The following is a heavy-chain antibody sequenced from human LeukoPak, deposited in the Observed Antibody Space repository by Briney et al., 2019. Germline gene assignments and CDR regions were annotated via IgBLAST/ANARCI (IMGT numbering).Heavy chain of an antibody. D-gene: IGHD2-2*01. CDR2: ISGSGGST. V-gene: IGHV3-23*01. CDR3: AKGGWGRVGYCSSTSCSDV. Sequence: GGSLRLSCAASGFTFSSYAMSWVRQAPGKGLEWVSAISGSGGSTYYADSVKGRFTISRDNSKNTLYLQMNSLRAEDTAVYYCAKGGWGRVGYCSSTSCSDVWGQGTTVTVSS. J-gene: IGHJ6*02. CDR1: GFTFSSYA.